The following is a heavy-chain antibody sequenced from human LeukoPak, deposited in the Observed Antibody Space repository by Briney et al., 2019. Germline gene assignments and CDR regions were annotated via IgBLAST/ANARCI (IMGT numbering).Heavy chain of an antibody. Sequence: ASVTVSCKASGYTFTGYYMHWVRQAPGQGLEWMGWINPNSGGTNYAQKFQGRVTMTRDTSISTAYMELSRLRSDDTGVYYCARDQQLVRLVYFHHWGRGTLVAVSS. V-gene: IGHV1-2*02. CDR3: ARDQQLVRLVYFHH. D-gene: IGHD6-13*01. J-gene: IGHJ1*01. CDR2: INPNSGGT. CDR1: GYTFTGYY.